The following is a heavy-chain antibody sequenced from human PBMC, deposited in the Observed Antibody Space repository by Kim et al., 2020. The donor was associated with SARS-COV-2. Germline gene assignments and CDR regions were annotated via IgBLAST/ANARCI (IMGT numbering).Heavy chain of an antibody. D-gene: IGHD2-2*01. Sequence: GGSLRLSCAASGFTFSSYAMHWVRQAPGKGLEWVAVISYDGSNKYYADSVKGRFTISRDNSKNTLYLQMNSLRAEDTAVYYCARDREYHPGPFDYWGQGT. CDR3: ARDREYHPGPFDY. J-gene: IGHJ4*02. CDR1: GFTFSSYA. V-gene: IGHV3-30-3*01. CDR2: ISYDGSNK.